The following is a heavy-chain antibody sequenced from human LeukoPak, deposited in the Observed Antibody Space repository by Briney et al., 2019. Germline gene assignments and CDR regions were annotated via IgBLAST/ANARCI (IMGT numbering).Heavy chain of an antibody. Sequence: PGGSLRLSCAASEFTFSTHWMSWVRQAPGKGLEWVADIKQDGSEKYYVDSVKGRFTISRQNAKNSLFLQMNSLRAEDTAVYYCARHRSGGSQDDASDIWGQGTMVTVSS. D-gene: IGHD2-15*01. CDR1: EFTFSTHW. CDR2: IKQDGSEK. J-gene: IGHJ3*02. V-gene: IGHV3-7*01. CDR3: ARHRSGGSQDDASDI.